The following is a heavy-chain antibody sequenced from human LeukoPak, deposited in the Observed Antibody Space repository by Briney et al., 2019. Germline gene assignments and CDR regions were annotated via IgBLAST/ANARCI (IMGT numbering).Heavy chain of an antibody. CDR2: INPSGGST. V-gene: IGHV1-46*01. CDR1: GYTFTSYY. D-gene: IGHD3-10*01. Sequence: ASVKVSCKASGYTFTSYYMHWVRQAPGQGLEWMGIINPSGGSTSYAQKFQGRVTMTRDTSTSTVYMELSSLRSEDTAVYYCATAPTITMVRGANNWFDPWGQGTLVTVSS. CDR3: ATAPTITMVRGANNWFDP. J-gene: IGHJ5*02.